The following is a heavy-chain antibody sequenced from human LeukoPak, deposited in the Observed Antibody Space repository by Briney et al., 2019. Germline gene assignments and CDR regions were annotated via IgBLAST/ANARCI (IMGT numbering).Heavy chain of an antibody. D-gene: IGHD6-19*01. Sequence: SETLSLTCTVSGGSISSSSYYWGWIRQPPGKGLEWIGRIYYSGSTYYNPSLKSRVTISVDTSKNQFSLKLSSVTAADTAVYYCARAAIRIAVAGEGPYVDYWGQGTLVTVSS. CDR3: ARAAIRIAVAGEGPYVDY. CDR1: GGSISSSSYY. J-gene: IGHJ4*02. V-gene: IGHV4-39*07. CDR2: IYYSGST.